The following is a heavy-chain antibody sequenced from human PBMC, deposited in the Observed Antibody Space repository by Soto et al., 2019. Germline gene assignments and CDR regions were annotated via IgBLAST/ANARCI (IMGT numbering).Heavy chain of an antibody. CDR1: GFDFSTYG. CDR3: ARAVGPFDY. D-gene: IGHD2-2*01. J-gene: IGHJ4*02. Sequence: QVQLVESGGGVVQPGRSLRLSCAASGFDFSTYGMHWVRQAPGKGLEWVAVIWYDGSNKYYADSVKGRFTISRDNSRNTWSLQMSSLRAEDTAVYYCARAVGPFDYWGQGTLVTVSS. V-gene: IGHV3-33*01. CDR2: IWYDGSNK.